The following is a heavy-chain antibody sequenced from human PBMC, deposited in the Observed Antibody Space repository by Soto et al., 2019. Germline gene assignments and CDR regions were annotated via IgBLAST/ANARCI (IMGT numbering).Heavy chain of an antibody. V-gene: IGHV3-30*18. D-gene: IGHD4-17*01. Sequence: GGSLRLSCAASGFTFSSYGMHWVRQAPGKGLEWVAVISYDGSNKYYADSVKGRFTISRDNSKNTLYLQMNSLRAEDTAVYYCAKGFRRVTTSWFDPWGQGTLVTVSS. J-gene: IGHJ5*02. CDR1: GFTFSSYG. CDR2: ISYDGSNK. CDR3: AKGFRRVTTSWFDP.